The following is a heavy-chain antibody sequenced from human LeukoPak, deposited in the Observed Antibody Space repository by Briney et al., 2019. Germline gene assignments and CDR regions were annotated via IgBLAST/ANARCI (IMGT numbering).Heavy chain of an antibody. CDR3: AKDAPVNIVVVPAANS. V-gene: IGHV3-23*01. CDR1: GFTFSSYA. D-gene: IGHD2-2*01. Sequence: GGSPRLSCTASGFTFSSYAMSWVRQAPGKGLEWVSAISGSGGSTYYADSVKGRFTISRDNSKNTLYLQMNSLRAEDTAVYYCAKDAPVNIVVVPAANSGGQGTLVTVSS. J-gene: IGHJ4*02. CDR2: ISGSGGST.